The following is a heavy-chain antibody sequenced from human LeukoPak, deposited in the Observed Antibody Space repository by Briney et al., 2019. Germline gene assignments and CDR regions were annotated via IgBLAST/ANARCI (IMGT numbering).Heavy chain of an antibody. CDR2: IYYSGST. D-gene: IGHD1-26*01. J-gene: IGHJ5*02. V-gene: IGHV4-59*08. Sequence: SGTLSLTCTVSGGSISSYYWSWIRQPPGKGLEWIGYIYYSGSTDYNPSLKSRVTISVDTSRNQFSLKLSSVTAADTAVYYCARAKITSGSYCFDPWGQGTLVTVSS. CDR3: ARAKITSGSYCFDP. CDR1: GGSISSYY.